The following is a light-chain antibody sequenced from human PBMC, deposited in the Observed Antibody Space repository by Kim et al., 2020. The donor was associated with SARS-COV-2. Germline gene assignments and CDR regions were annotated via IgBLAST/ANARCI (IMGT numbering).Light chain of an antibody. CDR1: QSVDRTN. CDR3: QHYGSSPWT. Sequence: LSPGERATLSCRASQSVDRTNLAWYQQKPGQTPRLLIYDSSARATAIPDRFSGSGSGTDFTLTISRLEPEDFAMYYCQHYGSSPWTFGQGTKVE. J-gene: IGKJ1*01. CDR2: DSS. V-gene: IGKV3-20*01.